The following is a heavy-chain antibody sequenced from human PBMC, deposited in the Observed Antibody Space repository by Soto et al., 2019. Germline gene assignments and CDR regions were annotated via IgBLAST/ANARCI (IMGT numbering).Heavy chain of an antibody. V-gene: IGHV5-51*01. D-gene: IGHD6-19*01. CDR1: GYSFTSYW. CDR2: IYPGDSDT. J-gene: IGHJ3*02. CDR3: ARSRYLYSSGWYAFDI. Sequence: GESLKISCKGSGYSFTSYWIGWVRQMPGKGLEWMGIIYPGDSDTRYSPSFQGQVTISADKSISTAYLQWSSLKASDTAMYYCARSRYLYSSGWYAFDIWGQGTMVTVSS.